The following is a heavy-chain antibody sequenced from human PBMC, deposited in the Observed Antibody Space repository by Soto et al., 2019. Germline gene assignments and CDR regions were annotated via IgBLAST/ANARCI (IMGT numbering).Heavy chain of an antibody. V-gene: IGHV4-39*01. CDR1: GGSISSSSYY. J-gene: IGHJ5*02. D-gene: IGHD6-13*01. CDR3: ARHRAAAGTARFDP. Sequence: LSLTCTVSGGSISSSSYYWGWIRQPPGKGLEWIGSIYYSGSTYYNPSLKSRVTISVDTSKNQFSLKLSSVTAADTAVYYCARHRAAAGTARFDPWGQGTLVTVSS. CDR2: IYYSGST.